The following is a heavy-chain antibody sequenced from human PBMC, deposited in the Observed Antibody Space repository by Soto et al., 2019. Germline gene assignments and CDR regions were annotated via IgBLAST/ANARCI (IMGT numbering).Heavy chain of an antibody. CDR1: GGSIISYY. J-gene: IGHJ4*02. D-gene: IGHD3-22*01. CDR2: IYYSGST. Sequence: PSETLSLTCTVSGGSIISYYWSWIRQPPWKGLEWIGYIYYSGSTNYNPSLKSRVTISVDTSKNQFSLKLSSVTAADTAVYYCASYDSGGRFDYWGQGTLVTVSS. V-gene: IGHV4-59*01. CDR3: ASYDSGGRFDY.